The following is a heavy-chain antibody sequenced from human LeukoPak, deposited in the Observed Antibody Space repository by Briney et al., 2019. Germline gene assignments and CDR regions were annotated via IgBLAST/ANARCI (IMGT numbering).Heavy chain of an antibody. CDR3: AKDTCSGGSCYCFDY. V-gene: IGHV3-43D*03. J-gene: IGHJ4*02. Sequence: GGSLRLSCAASGFTFDDYAMHWVRQAPGKGLEWVSLISWDGGSTYYADSVKGRFTISRDNSKNSLYLQMNSLRAEDTALYYCAKDTCSGGSCYCFDYWGQGTLVTVSS. CDR2: ISWDGGST. D-gene: IGHD2-15*01. CDR1: GFTFDDYA.